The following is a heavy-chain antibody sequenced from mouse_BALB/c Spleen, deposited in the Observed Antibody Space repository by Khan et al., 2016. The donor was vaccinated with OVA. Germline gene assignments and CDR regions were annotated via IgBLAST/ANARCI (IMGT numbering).Heavy chain of an antibody. V-gene: IGHV1-26*01. CDR3: GRGYYFFAY. CDR1: GYSFTGYY. CDR2: INPNTDNI. J-gene: IGHJ3*01. Sequence: IQLVQSGPDLVKTGASVKISCKASGYSFTGYYMNWVKQSPGKSLECIGRINPNTDNINYNQKFRGKAILTVDTSSSTAYMELRSLTSEDSAVYYCGRGYYFFAYWGQGTLVTVSA. D-gene: IGHD1-1*01.